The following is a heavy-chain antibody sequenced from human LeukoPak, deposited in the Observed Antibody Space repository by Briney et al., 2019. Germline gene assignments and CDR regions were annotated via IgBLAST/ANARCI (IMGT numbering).Heavy chain of an antibody. Sequence: GGSLRLSCAASGFTFSSYGMHWVRQAPGKGLEWVAFIRYDGSNKYYADSVRGRFTISRDNSKNTLYLQMNSLRAEDAAVYFCAKAPVTSCRGAYCYPFDSWGQGTLVTVSS. D-gene: IGHD2-21*01. J-gene: IGHJ4*02. V-gene: IGHV3-30*02. CDR3: AKAPVTSCRGAYCYPFDS. CDR1: GFTFSSYG. CDR2: IRYDGSNK.